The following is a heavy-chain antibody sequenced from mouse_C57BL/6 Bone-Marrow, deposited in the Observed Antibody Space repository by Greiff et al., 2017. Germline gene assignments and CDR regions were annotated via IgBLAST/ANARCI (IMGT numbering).Heavy chain of an antibody. V-gene: IGHV1-61*01. J-gene: IGHJ4*01. CDR3: ARDYEMDY. CDR2: IYPSDSET. Sequence: QVQLQQPGAELVRPGSSVKLSCKASGYTFTSYWMDWVKQRPGQGLEWIGNIYPSDSETHYNQKFKDKDTLTVDKSSSTAYMQLSSLTSEDSAVYYCARDYEMDYWGQGTSVTVSS. CDR1: GYTFTSYW.